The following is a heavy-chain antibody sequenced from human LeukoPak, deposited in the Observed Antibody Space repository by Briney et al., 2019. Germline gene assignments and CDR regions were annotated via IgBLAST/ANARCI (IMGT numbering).Heavy chain of an antibody. J-gene: IGHJ3*02. D-gene: IGHD4-17*01. CDR2: ISYDGSLK. V-gene: IGHV3-33*01. CDR1: GFSFSLSNYG. CDR3: ARYNGDYRAFDM. Sequence: PGGSLRLSCATSGFSFSLSNYGMHWVRQAPGKGLEWVAVISYDGSLKYYADSVKGRFTISRDTSEKTLFLQTSSLRAEDTAVYYCARYNGDYRAFDMWGQGTMVSVSS.